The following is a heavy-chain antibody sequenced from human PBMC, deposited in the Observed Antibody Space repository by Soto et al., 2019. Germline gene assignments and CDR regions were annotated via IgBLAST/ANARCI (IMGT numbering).Heavy chain of an antibody. D-gene: IGHD4-17*01. CDR3: AEGAYGDGFPDSDY. V-gene: IGHV3-23*01. J-gene: IGHJ4*02. Sequence: EVQLLESGGGLAQPGGSLRLSCAASGSAFSSHGMTWVRQTAGKGLEWVSSISKSGDRAYYAESVKGRFTISRDNSKNTLYLQMSSLRAEDTAIYYCAEGAYGDGFPDSDYWGQGTLLTVSS. CDR2: ISKSGDRA. CDR1: GSAFSSHG.